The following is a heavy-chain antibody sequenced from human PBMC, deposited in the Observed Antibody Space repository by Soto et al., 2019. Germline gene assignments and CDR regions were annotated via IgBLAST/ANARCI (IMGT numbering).Heavy chain of an antibody. V-gene: IGHV3-30*18. D-gene: IGHD6-6*01. CDR2: ISYDGSNK. Sequence: QVQLVESGGGVVQPGRSLRLSCAASGFTFSSYGMYWVRQAPGKGLEWVAVISYDGSNKYYADSVKGRFTISRDNSKNTLYLQMNSLRAEDTAVYYCAKDEQLVFFDYWGQGTLVTVSS. CDR1: GFTFSSYG. CDR3: AKDEQLVFFDY. J-gene: IGHJ4*02.